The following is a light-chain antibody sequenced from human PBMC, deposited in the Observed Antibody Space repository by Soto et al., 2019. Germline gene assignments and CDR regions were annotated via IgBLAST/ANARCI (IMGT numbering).Light chain of an antibody. CDR1: QTVSSNY. J-gene: IGKJ1*01. CDR3: QQYGSSQS. Sequence: EIVLTQSPGTLSLSPGERATLSCRASQTVSSNYLAWYQQKPGQAPRLLIDGASSRATGIPDRFSGSGSGTDFTLTISRLEPEDFAVYYCQQYGSSQSFGQGTKVEIK. V-gene: IGKV3-20*01. CDR2: GAS.